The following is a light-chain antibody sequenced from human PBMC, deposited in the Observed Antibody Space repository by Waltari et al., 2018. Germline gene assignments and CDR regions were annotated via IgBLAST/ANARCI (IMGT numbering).Light chain of an antibody. V-gene: IGKV3-20*01. J-gene: IGKJ2*01. CDR2: GAS. CDR3: QQYGSSIMYT. CDR1: QSLTMKY. Sequence: VLTQLPATLSLSPGERATLSVRASQSLTMKYLALYQQTPGQAPRLLIYGASSRAAGIPDRFSGSGSWTDFTLTISRLEPEDSAVYYCQQYGSSIMYTFGQGTKLEIK.